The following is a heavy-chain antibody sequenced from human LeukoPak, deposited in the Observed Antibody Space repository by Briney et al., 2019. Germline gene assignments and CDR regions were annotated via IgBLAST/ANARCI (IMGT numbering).Heavy chain of an antibody. CDR2: IYYSGST. CDR3: ARRTRYYASGNVYFFDY. J-gene: IGHJ4*02. Sequence: PSETLSLTCTVSGGSISSYYWSWIRQPPGKGLEWIAYIYYSGSTNYKPSFKSRVTISVDTSKNQFSLKLSSVTAADTAVYYCARRTRYYASGNVYFFDYWGQGTLVSVSS. V-gene: IGHV4-59*01. CDR1: GGSISSYY. D-gene: IGHD3-10*01.